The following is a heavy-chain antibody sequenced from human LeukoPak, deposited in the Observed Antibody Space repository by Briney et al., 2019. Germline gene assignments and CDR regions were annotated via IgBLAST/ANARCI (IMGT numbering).Heavy chain of an antibody. Sequence: ASVKVSCKASGYTFTGYYMHWVRQAPGQGLEWMGGIIPIFGTANYAQKFQGRVTITADESTSTAYMELSSLRSEDTAVYYCATSLWSGYYRGAFDIWGQGTMVTVSS. CDR1: GYTFTGYY. CDR3: ATSLWSGYYRGAFDI. J-gene: IGHJ3*02. D-gene: IGHD3-3*01. CDR2: IIPIFGTA. V-gene: IGHV1-69*13.